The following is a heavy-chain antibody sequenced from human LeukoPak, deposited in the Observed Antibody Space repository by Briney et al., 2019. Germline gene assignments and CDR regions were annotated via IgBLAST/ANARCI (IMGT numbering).Heavy chain of an antibody. CDR2: ISAYNGNT. J-gene: IGHJ3*02. CDR3: ARGCSGGHCYSVDAFDI. Sequence: GASVKISCKASGYTFTNYGISWVRQAPGQGPEWMGWISAYNGNTNYAQKLQVRISMTTDTSTSTAYMVLRGLRSDDPAVYCCARGCSGGHCYSVDAFDIWGQGTVVTVSS. V-gene: IGHV1-18*01. CDR1: GYTFTNYG. D-gene: IGHD2-15*01.